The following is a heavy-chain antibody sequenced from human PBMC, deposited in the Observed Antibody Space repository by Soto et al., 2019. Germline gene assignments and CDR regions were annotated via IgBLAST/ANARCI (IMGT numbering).Heavy chain of an antibody. CDR2: ISDYNGNT. J-gene: IGHJ4*02. V-gene: IGHV1-18*01. CDR3: ARGGTPIDY. Sequence: QVQLVQSGAEVKKPGASVKVSCKASGYTFTNFGISWVRQAPGQGLEWMGGISDYNGNTSYAQNFQARVTMTTDTSTSTAYMELRSLRSDDTAVYYGARGGTPIDYWGQGTLVTVSS. CDR1: GYTFTNFG. D-gene: IGHD3-16*01.